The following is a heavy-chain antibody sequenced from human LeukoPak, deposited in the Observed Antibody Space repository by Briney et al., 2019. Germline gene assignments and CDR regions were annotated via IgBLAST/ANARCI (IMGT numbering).Heavy chain of an antibody. D-gene: IGHD1-26*01. Sequence: SGGSLRLSCAASGYPFSSFSMNRVRQAPGKGLEWVSYISSTSSNIYYADSVQGRFTVSRDNVKNSLYLQMNSLRDDDTAVYYCARDLISGHYTFDYWGQGTLVTVSS. CDR2: ISSTSSNI. CDR1: GYPFSSFS. V-gene: IGHV3-48*02. CDR3: ARDLISGHYTFDY. J-gene: IGHJ4*02.